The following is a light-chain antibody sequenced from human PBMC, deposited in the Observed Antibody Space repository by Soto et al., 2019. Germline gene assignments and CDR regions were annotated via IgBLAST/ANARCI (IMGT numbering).Light chain of an antibody. Sequence: QSALTQPASVSGSPGQSITISCTGTSNDVGGYNYVSWYQQHPGKAPKLMIYDVSNRPSGVSNRFSGSKSGNTASLTISGLQAEDEADYYCSSYTSSSTRVVFGGGTKVTVL. CDR2: DVS. V-gene: IGLV2-14*01. CDR3: SSYTSSSTRVV. CDR1: SNDVGGYNY. J-gene: IGLJ2*01.